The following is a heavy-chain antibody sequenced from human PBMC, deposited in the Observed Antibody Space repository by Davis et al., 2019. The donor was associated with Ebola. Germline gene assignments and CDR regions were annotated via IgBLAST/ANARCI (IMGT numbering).Heavy chain of an antibody. V-gene: IGHV4-4*07. CDR2: IYSSGST. J-gene: IGHJ4*02. Sequence: SETLSLTCTASGGSIRSYYWSWVRQPAGKGLEWIGHIYSSGSTKYNPSLESRITISLDTSKNQFSLRLNSVTAADTAIYFCARGRHDSGAFGFWGQGTLVTVSS. CDR1: GGSIRSYY. CDR3: ARGRHDSGAFGF. D-gene: IGHD3-22*01.